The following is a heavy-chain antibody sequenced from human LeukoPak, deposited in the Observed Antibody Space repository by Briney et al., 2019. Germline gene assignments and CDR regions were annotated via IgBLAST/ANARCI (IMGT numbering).Heavy chain of an antibody. Sequence: GGSLRLSCAASGFTFSSYAMHWVRQAPGKGLEWVAVISYDGSNKYYADSVKGRFTISRDNSKNTLYLQMNSLRAEDTAVYYCARERVGGTMIVVVSPDYWGQGTLVTVSS. CDR2: ISYDGSNK. D-gene: IGHD3-22*01. CDR3: ARERVGGTMIVVVSPDY. CDR1: GFTFSSYA. V-gene: IGHV3-30*04. J-gene: IGHJ4*02.